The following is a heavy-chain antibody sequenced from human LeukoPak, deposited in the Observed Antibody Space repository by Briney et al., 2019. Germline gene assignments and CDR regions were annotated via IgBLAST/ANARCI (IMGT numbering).Heavy chain of an antibody. CDR1: GYTFTSYY. V-gene: IGHV1-2*02. CDR3: ARVGYSYGYAYYYMDV. CDR2: INPNSGGT. J-gene: IGHJ6*03. D-gene: IGHD5-18*01. Sequence: GASVKVSCKASGYTFTSYYMHWVRQAPGQGLERRGWINPNSGGTNYTQKFPCRVTMTRDTSISTAYMELSRLRSDDTAVYYCARVGYSYGYAYYYMDVWGRGTTVTVSS.